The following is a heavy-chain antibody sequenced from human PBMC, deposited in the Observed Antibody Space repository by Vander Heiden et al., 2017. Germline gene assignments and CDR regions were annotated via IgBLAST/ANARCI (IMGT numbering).Heavy chain of an antibody. CDR1: GVTFSSYG. D-gene: IGHD4-17*01. CDR3: ARDRTVTNQACFDY. J-gene: IGHJ4*02. Sequence: QVQLVESGGRVVQPGRSLRLPCAASGVTFSSYGVHCVRQAPGKGLEWVAVIWYDGSTKYYADSVKGRFTISRDNSKNTLYLQMNSLRAEDTAVYYCARDRTVTNQACFDYWGQGTLVTVSS. CDR2: IWYDGSTK. V-gene: IGHV3-33*01.